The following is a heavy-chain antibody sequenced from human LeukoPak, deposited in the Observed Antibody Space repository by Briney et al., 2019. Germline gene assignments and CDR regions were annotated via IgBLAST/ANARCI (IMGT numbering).Heavy chain of an antibody. CDR1: GFTFSSYD. CDR2: IGTAGDT. J-gene: IGHJ4*02. D-gene: IGHD6-19*01. V-gene: IGHV3-13*01. CDR3: ARARAVAGLLILEQ. Sequence: GGSLRLSCAASGFTFSSYDMHWVRQATGKGLEWVSAIGTAGDTYYPGSVKGRFTISRDNAKNSLYLQMNSLRAEDTAVYYCARARAVAGLLILEQGGQGTLVTVSS.